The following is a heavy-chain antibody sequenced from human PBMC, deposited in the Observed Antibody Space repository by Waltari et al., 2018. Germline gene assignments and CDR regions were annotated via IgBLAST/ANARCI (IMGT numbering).Heavy chain of an antibody. J-gene: IGHJ4*02. V-gene: IGHV1-2*02. CDR3: ARGLSIAAASIVDY. Sequence: QVQLLQSGAEVKKPGASVKVSCKASGYAFTAYYHHWVRQAPGQGLEWMGWINPHIGGTNYAQKFQGRVTMTSDTSISTVYMELSSLRSDDTAVYFCARGLSIAAASIVDYWGQGTLVTVSS. CDR1: GYAFTAYY. D-gene: IGHD6-25*01. CDR2: INPHIGGT.